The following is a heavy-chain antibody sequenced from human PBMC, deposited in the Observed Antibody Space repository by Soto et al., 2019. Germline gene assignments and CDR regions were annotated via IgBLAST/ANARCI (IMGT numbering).Heavy chain of an antibody. CDR3: ARHPKVSSSSWYRGGP. CDR1: GYSFTSYW. V-gene: IGHV5-10-1*01. J-gene: IGHJ5*02. Sequence: GESPKISCKGSGYSFTSYWISWVRQMPGKGLEWMGRIDTSDSYTNYSPSFQGHVTISADKSISTAYLQWSSLKASDTAMYYCARHPKVSSSSWYRGGPWGQGTLVTVSS. CDR2: IDTSDSYT. D-gene: IGHD6-13*01.